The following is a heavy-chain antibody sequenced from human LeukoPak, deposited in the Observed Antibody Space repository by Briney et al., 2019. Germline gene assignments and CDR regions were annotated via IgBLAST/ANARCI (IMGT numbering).Heavy chain of an antibody. Sequence: PGGSLRLSCEASGFTLSNYGMNWVRQAPGKGLEWVSGINWNGGSTGYADSVKGRFTISRDNAKNSLYLEMNSLRAEDTALYYCARDRQYSDSSGYYGPDYWGQGTLVTVSS. CDR1: GFTLSNYG. V-gene: IGHV3-20*04. J-gene: IGHJ4*02. CDR2: INWNGGST. CDR3: ARDRQYSDSSGYYGPDY. D-gene: IGHD3-22*01.